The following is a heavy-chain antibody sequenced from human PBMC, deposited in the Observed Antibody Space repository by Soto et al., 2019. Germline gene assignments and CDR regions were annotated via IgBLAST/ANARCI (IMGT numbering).Heavy chain of an antibody. Sequence: EVPLVESGGGLVQPGGSLRLSCAASGLTFSSYWMHWVRQAPGKGLVWVSRINTDGSSTTYADSVKGRFTISRDNTTITVYMRRISLSDEDMVVYYGGNARGSSIHVGYWCQGNLVNVS. J-gene: IGHJ4*02. CDR1: GLTFSSYW. V-gene: IGHV3-74*01. D-gene: IGHD1-26*01. CDR2: INTDGSST. CDR3: GNARGSSIHVGY.